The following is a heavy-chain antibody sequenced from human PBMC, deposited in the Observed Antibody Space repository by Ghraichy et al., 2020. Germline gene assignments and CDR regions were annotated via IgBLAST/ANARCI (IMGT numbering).Heavy chain of an antibody. Sequence: GESLNISCAASGFTFSSYWMSWVRQAPGKGLEWVANIKQDGSEKYYVDSVKGRFTISRDNAKNSLYLQMNSLRAEDTAVYYCARVIKGYSGYDWAYYYGMDVWGQGTTVTVSS. CDR1: GFTFSSYW. CDR3: ARVIKGYSGYDWAYYYGMDV. D-gene: IGHD5-12*01. CDR2: IKQDGSEK. V-gene: IGHV3-7*03. J-gene: IGHJ6*02.